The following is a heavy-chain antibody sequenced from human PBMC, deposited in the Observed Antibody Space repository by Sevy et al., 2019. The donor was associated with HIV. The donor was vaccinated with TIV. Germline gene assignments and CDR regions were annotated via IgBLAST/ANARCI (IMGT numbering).Heavy chain of an antibody. CDR3: ARERTYLFDY. CDR1: GFTFGSYG. Sequence: GGSLRLSCVASGFTFGSYGMLWVRQAPGKGLEWVADIWFDGSNIHYADSVRGRFTISRDNSKNTLSLHMSSLRVEYTAVYYCARERTYLFDYCGQGTLVTVSS. CDR2: IWFDGSNI. J-gene: IGHJ4*02. V-gene: IGHV3-33*01.